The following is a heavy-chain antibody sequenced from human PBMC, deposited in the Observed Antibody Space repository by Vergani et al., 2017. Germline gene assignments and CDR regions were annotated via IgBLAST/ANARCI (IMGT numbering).Heavy chain of an antibody. Sequence: QVQLVESGGGLVKPGGSLRLSCAASGFTFSDYYMSWIRQAPGKGLEWVSYISSSSSYTNYADPVKGRFTISRDNAKNSLYLQMNSLRAEDAAVYYCARDSRQQPEHQSDRYYYYYYGMDVWGQGP. CDR1: GFTFSDYY. J-gene: IGHJ6*02. D-gene: IGHD6-13*01. V-gene: IGHV3-11*05. CDR2: ISSSSSYT. CDR3: ARDSRQQPEHQSDRYYYYYYGMDV.